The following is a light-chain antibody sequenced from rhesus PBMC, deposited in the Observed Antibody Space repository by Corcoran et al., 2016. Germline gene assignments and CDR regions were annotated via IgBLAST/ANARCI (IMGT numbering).Light chain of an antibody. CDR3: QHGYGPPLYS. V-gene: IGKV1-25*01. CDR1: QDNTNN. J-gene: IGKJ2*01. CDR2: KAY. Sequence: DIQMTQSPSSLSASIGDRVTITCQASQDNTNNLAWYQQKPGKVPNLLIYKAYTLNSGVPSRFSGSGSGTEFTLTISSLQPDDFASYYCQHGYGPPLYSFGQGTKVEIK.